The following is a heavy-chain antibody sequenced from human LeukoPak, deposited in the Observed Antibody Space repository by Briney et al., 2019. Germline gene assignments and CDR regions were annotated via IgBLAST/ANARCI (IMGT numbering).Heavy chain of an antibody. CDR3: AKVRRGYSYGNPESRYYFDY. Sequence: GGSLRLSCAASGFTFSDYYMSWIRQAPGKGLEWVSYISSSGSTIYYADSVKGRFTISRDNSKNTLYLQMNSLRAEDTAVYYCAKVRRGYSYGNPESRYYFDYWGQGTLVTVSS. V-gene: IGHV3-11*01. CDR1: GFTFSDYY. CDR2: ISSSGSTI. D-gene: IGHD5-18*01. J-gene: IGHJ4*02.